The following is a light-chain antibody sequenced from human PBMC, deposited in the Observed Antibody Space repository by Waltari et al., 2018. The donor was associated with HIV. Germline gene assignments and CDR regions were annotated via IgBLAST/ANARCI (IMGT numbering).Light chain of an antibody. J-gene: IGLJ3*02. CDR1: ALPDQY. CDR2: KDS. V-gene: IGLV3-25*03. Sequence: SYELRQPPSVSVSPGQTARITCSGDALPDQYVYWYQQKPGQAPLLVIFKDSERPSGIPERFSGSSSGTTVTLTVTGVQAEDEAEYYCQSVDSSATYWVFGGGTKLTVL. CDR3: QSVDSSATYWV.